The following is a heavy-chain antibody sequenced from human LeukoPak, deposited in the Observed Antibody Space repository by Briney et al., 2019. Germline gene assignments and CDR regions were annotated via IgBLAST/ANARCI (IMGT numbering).Heavy chain of an antibody. CDR1: GYSISSGYY. D-gene: IGHD3-10*01. Sequence: SETLSLTCAVSGYSISSGYYWGWIRQPPGKGLEWIGSIYHSGSTYYNPSLKSRVTISVDTSKNQFSLKLSSVTAADTAVHYCARGRYYGSGSPKSNWFDPWGQGTLVTVSS. CDR3: ARGRYYGSGSPKSNWFDP. J-gene: IGHJ5*02. CDR2: IYHSGST. V-gene: IGHV4-38-2*01.